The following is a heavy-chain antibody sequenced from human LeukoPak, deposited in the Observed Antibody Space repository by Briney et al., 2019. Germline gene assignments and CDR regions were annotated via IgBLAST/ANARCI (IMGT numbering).Heavy chain of an antibody. CDR1: GGSISTIPLY. D-gene: IGHD3-3*01. CDR3: AREGGFYRPLDY. J-gene: IGHJ4*02. V-gene: IGHV4-39*07. Sequence: PSETLSLTCTVSGGSISTIPLYWGWIRQPPGKGLEWIGEVHLDGRTNYNPSLESRLTMSVDVSENQVSLKLTSVTAADTAVYYCAREGGFYRPLDYSGQGTLVTVSS. CDR2: VHLDGRT.